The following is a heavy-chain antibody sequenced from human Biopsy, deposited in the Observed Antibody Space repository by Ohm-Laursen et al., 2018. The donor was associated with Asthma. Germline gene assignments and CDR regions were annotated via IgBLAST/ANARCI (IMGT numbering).Heavy chain of an antibody. CDR1: GFMFRSFG. Sequence: SLRLSCAATGFMFRSFGMHWVRQAPGKELEWVAVISYDGNHKFYEDSVKGRFTISRDFYKNTLYLQMDSLRAEDTAVYYCARGDSSGWSHYYFDYWGQGTLVTVSS. J-gene: IGHJ4*02. V-gene: IGHV3-30*03. D-gene: IGHD6-19*01. CDR2: ISYDGNHK. CDR3: ARGDSSGWSHYYFDY.